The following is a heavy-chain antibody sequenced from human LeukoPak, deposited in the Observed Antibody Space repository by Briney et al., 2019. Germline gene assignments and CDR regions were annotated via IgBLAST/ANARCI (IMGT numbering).Heavy chain of an antibody. CDR3: ARFYYDSSGYYEDAFDI. D-gene: IGHD3-22*01. CDR1: GFTFSSYS. CDR2: ISSSSSYI. J-gene: IGHJ3*02. V-gene: IGHV3-21*01. Sequence: GGSLRLSCAASGFTFSSYSMNWVRRAPGKGLEWVSSISSSSSYIYYADSVKGRFTISRDNAKNSLYLQMNSLRAEDTAVYYCARFYYDSSGYYEDAFDIWGQGTMVTVSS.